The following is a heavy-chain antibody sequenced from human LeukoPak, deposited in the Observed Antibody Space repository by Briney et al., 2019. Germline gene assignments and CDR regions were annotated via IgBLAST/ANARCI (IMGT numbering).Heavy chain of an antibody. J-gene: IGHJ5*02. CDR3: ARGLRWTGFRFDP. Sequence: PSETLSLTCAVYGGSFSGYYWSWIRQPPGKRLEWIGEINHSGSTNYNPSLKSRVTISVDTSKNQFSLKLSSVTAADTAVYYCARGLRWTGFRFDPWGQGTLVTVSS. CDR2: INHSGST. CDR1: GGSFSGYY. D-gene: IGHD5-24*01. V-gene: IGHV4-34*01.